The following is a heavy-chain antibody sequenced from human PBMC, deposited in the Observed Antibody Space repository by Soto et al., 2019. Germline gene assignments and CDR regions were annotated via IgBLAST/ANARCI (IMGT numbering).Heavy chain of an antibody. V-gene: IGHV4-39*01. CDR1: GGSISSSSYY. J-gene: IGHJ4*02. CDR3: ARHYRPSDIVVVVAAMDY. Sequence: QLQLQESGPGLVKPSETLSLTCTVSGGSISSSSYYWGWIRQPPGKGLEWIGSIYYSGSTYYNPSLKSRVTISVDTSKHQFSLKLSSVTAADTAVYYCARHYRPSDIVVVVAAMDYWGQGTLVTVSS. D-gene: IGHD2-15*01. CDR2: IYYSGST.